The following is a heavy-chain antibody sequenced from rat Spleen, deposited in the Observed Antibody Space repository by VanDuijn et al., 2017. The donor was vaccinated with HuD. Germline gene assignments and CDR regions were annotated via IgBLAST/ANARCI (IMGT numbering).Heavy chain of an antibody. J-gene: IGHJ2*01. CDR3: ARHADYSTYILDG. D-gene: IGHD1-2*01. CDR2: ISYDGSST. CDR1: GFTFSNYY. Sequence: EVQLVESGGGLVQPGRSMKLSCTASGFTFSNYYMAWVRQAPTKGLEWVATISYDGSSTYYRDSVKGRCTISRDNSKSTLYLQMDSLRSEDTATYYCARHADYSTYILDGWGQGVMVTVSS. V-gene: IGHV5-7*01.